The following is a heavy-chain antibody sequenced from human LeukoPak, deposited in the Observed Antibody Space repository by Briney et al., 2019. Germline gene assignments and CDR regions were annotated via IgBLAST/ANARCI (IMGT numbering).Heavy chain of an antibody. J-gene: IGHJ4*02. D-gene: IGHD3-16*02. CDR2: ISAYNGNT. CDR3: ARDRLDYDYVWGSYPVSGEFFDY. Sequence: GASVKVSCKASGYTFTSYGISWVRQAPGQGLEWMGWISAYNGNTNYAQKLQGRVTMTTDTYTSTAYMGLRSLRSDDTAVYYCARDRLDYDYVWGSYPVSGEFFDYWGQGTLVTVSS. V-gene: IGHV1-18*01. CDR1: GYTFTSYG.